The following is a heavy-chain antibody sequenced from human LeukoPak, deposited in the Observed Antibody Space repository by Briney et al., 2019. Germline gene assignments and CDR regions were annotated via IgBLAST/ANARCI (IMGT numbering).Heavy chain of an antibody. CDR2: IQDSGSI. CDR3: ARRNYDFWSGSYYYYMDV. V-gene: IGHV4-59*01. J-gene: IGHJ6*03. CDR1: GGSISTYY. D-gene: IGHD3-3*01. Sequence: PSETLSLTCTVSGGSISTYYWSWIRQPPGKGLEWIGFIQDSGSINYNPSLKSRVTISVDTSKKQFSLKLSSVTAADTAVYYCARRNYDFWSGSYYYYMDVWGKGTTVTVSS.